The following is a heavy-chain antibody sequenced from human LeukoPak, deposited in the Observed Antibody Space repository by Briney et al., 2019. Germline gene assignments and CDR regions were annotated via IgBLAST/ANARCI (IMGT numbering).Heavy chain of an antibody. V-gene: IGHV5-51*01. Sequence: GESLKISCMASGYSFTTYWIGWVRPMPGKGLGWMGIIYPGDSDTRYSPSFQGQVTISADKSISTAYLQWSSLKASDTAKYYCAASIGTAAGTLDYWGQGTLVTVSS. J-gene: IGHJ4*02. D-gene: IGHD6-13*01. CDR3: AASIGTAAGTLDY. CDR1: GYSFTTYW. CDR2: IYPGDSDT.